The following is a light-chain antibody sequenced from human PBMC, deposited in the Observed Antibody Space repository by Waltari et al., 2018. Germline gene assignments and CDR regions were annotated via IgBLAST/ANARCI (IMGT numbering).Light chain of an antibody. CDR2: GAS. CDR3: QQTYSSPLT. V-gene: IGKV1-39*01. Sequence: DIQMTQSPSSLSASVGDRVTITCRASQNISCYLNWYQPKPGKAPKLLIYGASRLRGGAPSRFSGSRSGTDFTLTISSLQPEDFASYYCQQTYSSPLTFGPGTKLDIK. J-gene: IGKJ3*01. CDR1: QNISCY.